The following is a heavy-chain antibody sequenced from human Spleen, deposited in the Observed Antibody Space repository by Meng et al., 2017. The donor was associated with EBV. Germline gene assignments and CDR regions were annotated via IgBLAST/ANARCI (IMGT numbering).Heavy chain of an antibody. Sequence: QQWGAGLLKPSEALSLPCPVFGGSFSDYYGTWIRQPPGMGLEWIGEINHSGITSYNPSLRSRVTISVDTSKNQFSLKLTSVTAADTAVYYCASNIKVPRYWGQGTLVTVSS. CDR3: ASNIKVPRY. D-gene: IGHD2/OR15-2a*01. CDR1: GGSFSDYY. CDR2: INHSGIT. J-gene: IGHJ4*02. V-gene: IGHV4-34*01.